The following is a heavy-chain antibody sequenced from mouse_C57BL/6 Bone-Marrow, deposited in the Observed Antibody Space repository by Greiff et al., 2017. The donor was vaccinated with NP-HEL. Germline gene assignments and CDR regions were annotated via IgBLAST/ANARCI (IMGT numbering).Heavy chain of an antibody. V-gene: IGHV5-9*01. D-gene: IGHD2-4*01. J-gene: IGHJ2*01. Sequence: EVKLVESGGGLVKPGGSLKLSCAASGFTFSSYTMSWVRQTPEKRLEWVATISGGGGNTYYPDSVKGRFTISRDNAKHTLYLQMSSLRSEDTALYYCARQGAYDYDDGRRLDYWGQGTTLTVSS. CDR3: ARQGAYDYDDGRRLDY. CDR1: GFTFSSYT. CDR2: ISGGGGNT.